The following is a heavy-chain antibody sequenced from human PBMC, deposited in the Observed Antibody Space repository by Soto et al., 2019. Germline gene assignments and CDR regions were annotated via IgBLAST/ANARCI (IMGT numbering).Heavy chain of an antibody. CDR1: GFTFSSYA. CDR2: ISGSGGST. CDR3: AKELPGIAVAGTFRHNSPLGYFDY. V-gene: IGHV3-23*01. Sequence: GSLRLSCAASGFTFSSYAMSWVRQAPGKGLEWVSAISGSGGSTYYADSVKGRFTISRDNSKNTLYLQMNSLRAEDTAVYYCAKELPGIAVAGTFRHNSPLGYFDYWGQGTLVTVSS. J-gene: IGHJ4*02. D-gene: IGHD6-19*01.